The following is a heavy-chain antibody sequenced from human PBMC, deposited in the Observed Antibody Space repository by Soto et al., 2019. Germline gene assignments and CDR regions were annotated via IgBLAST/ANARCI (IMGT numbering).Heavy chain of an antibody. CDR1: GGSIRSGGYY. Sequence: QVQLQESGPGLVKPSQTLSLTCTVSGGSIRSGGYYWSWIRKHPGKGVEWIGYIYYSGSTYYNPYLKSRVTISVDTSKNQFSLKLSSVTAADTAVYYCAREVLRPLYYFDYWGQGTLVTVSS. CDR2: IYYSGST. J-gene: IGHJ4*02. CDR3: AREVLRPLYYFDY. D-gene: IGHD3-16*01. V-gene: IGHV4-31*03.